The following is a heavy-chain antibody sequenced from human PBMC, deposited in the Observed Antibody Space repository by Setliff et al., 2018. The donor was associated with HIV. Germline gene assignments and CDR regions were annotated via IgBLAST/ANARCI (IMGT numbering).Heavy chain of an antibody. J-gene: IGHJ4*02. CDR1: GGSFSGFY. CDR2: INHSGSI. D-gene: IGHD6-19*01. Sequence: TLSLTCAVYGGSFSGFYWNWIRQPPGKGLEWIGEINHSGSINYNPSLKSRVTISVDTSKNQFSLRLSSVIAADTAVYYCARGPPGSSIGWYVGYWGQGTLVTVS. CDR3: ARGPPGSSIGWYVGY. V-gene: IGHV4-34*01.